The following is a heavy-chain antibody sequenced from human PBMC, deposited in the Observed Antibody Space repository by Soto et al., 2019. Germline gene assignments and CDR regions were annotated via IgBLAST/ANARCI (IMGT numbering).Heavy chain of an antibody. D-gene: IGHD6-13*01. V-gene: IGHV4-59*01. CDR3: ARDFGSSSWYGDFDY. CDR2: IYYSGST. J-gene: IGHJ4*02. Sequence: PSETLYLPCTVSGGSISSYYWSWIRQPPGKGLEWIGYIYYSGSTNYNPSLKSRVTISVDTSKNQFSLKLSSVTAADTAVYYCARDFGSSSWYGDFDYWGQGTLVTVSS. CDR1: GGSISSYY.